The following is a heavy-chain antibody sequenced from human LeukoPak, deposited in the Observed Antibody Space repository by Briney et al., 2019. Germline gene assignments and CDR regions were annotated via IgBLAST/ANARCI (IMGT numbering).Heavy chain of an antibody. J-gene: IGHJ6*03. CDR1: GFMFSDYG. V-gene: IGHV3-33*06. CDR2: ICYDGSNI. CDR3: AKEGDRGEALYYYYMDV. D-gene: IGHD3-10*01. Sequence: GRSLRLSCAASGFMFSDYGMHWVRQAPGKGLEGVAAICYDGSNIFYADSVKGRFTISRDNSKNALYLQMNSLRAEDTADYYCAKEGDRGEALYYYYMDVWGNGTTVTVSS.